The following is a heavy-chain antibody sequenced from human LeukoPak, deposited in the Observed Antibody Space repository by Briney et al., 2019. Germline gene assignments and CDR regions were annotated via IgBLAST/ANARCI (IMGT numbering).Heavy chain of an antibody. CDR3: ARDDGGYCSGGSCYSGYNWFDP. D-gene: IGHD2-15*01. J-gene: IGHJ5*02. CDR2: ISENSGDT. CDR1: GFTFSASY. Sequence: GGSLRLSCVASGFTFSASYMTWVRQPPGKGLEWLSYISENSGDTNYADSVKGRFTVSRDNAKNSLYLQMNSLRAEDTAVYYCARDDGGYCSGGSCYSGYNWFDPWGQGTLVTVSS. V-gene: IGHV3-11*06.